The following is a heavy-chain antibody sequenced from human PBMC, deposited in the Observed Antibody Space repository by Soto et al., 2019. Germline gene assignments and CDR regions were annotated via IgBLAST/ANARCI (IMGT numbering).Heavy chain of an antibody. CDR3: ARTLPTGSYFRY. CDR1: GDSRSSRTYY. D-gene: IGHD1-26*01. J-gene: IGHJ4*01. CDR2: MYYRGNT. V-gene: IGHV4-39*01. Sequence: SETLSLTCTVSGDSRSSRTYYLRWIPQPPGKGLEWIGTMYYRGNTYYTPSLKSRVTMSVDTSNNQFSLKLTSVTAADTAVYYCARTLPTGSYFRYSGDGTLVTVSS.